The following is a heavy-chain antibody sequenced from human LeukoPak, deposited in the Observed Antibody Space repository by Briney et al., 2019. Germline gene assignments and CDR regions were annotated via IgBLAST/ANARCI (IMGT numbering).Heavy chain of an antibody. D-gene: IGHD3-22*01. CDR3: TREVTMIVVVEDYYFAY. V-gene: IGHV3-49*04. CDR2: IRRKAYGGTT. Sequence: PGGPLTHSCTASGFTFGDYAMSWVRQAPGKGLEWVGFIRRKAYGGTTEYAASVKGRFTISRDDSKSIAYLQMNSLKTEDTAVYYCTREVTMIVVVEDYYFAYWGQGTPVTVSS. CDR1: GFTFGDYA. J-gene: IGHJ4*03.